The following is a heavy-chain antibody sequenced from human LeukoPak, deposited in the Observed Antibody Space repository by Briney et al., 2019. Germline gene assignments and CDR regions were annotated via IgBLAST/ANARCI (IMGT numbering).Heavy chain of an antibody. CDR3: ARADNSYAQLDS. Sequence: RASVKVSCKASGDTVSSYAISWVRQAPGQGLEWMGYIIPVVDITDYTQKFQGRVSMTADRSTRTAHMELRSLTSDDTAVYYCARADNSYAQLDSWGQGTLVTVSS. J-gene: IGHJ4*02. CDR1: GDTVSSYA. V-gene: IGHV1-69*10. D-gene: IGHD2-2*01. CDR2: IIPVVDIT.